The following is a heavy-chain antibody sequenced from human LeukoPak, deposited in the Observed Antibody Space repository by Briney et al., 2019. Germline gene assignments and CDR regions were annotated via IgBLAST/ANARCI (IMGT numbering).Heavy chain of an antibody. J-gene: IGHJ3*02. CDR2: INHSGST. CDR3: ARVRTGNDAFDI. Sequence: SETLSLTCTVSGGSVSSGSYYWSWIRQPPGKGLEWIGEINHSGSTNYNPSLKSRVTISVDTSKNQFSLKLSSVTAADTAVYYCARVRTGNDAFDIWGQGTMVTVSS. D-gene: IGHD1-1*01. V-gene: IGHV4-39*07. CDR1: GGSVSSGSYY.